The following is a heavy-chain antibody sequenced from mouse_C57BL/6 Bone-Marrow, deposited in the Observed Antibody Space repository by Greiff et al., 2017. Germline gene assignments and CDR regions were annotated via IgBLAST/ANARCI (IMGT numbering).Heavy chain of an antibody. Sequence: QVQLQQSGAELVRPGTSVKVSCKASGYAFTNYLIEWVKQRPGQGLEWIGVINPGSGGTNYNEKFKGKATLTADKSSSTAYMQLSSLTSEDSAVYFCAREKDYGNSDWDFDVWGTGTTVTVSS. CDR2: INPGSGGT. V-gene: IGHV1-54*01. J-gene: IGHJ1*03. D-gene: IGHD1-1*01. CDR1: GYAFTNYL. CDR3: AREKDYGNSDWDFDV.